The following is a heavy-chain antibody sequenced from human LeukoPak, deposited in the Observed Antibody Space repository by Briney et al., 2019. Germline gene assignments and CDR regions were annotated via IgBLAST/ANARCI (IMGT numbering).Heavy chain of an antibody. CDR2: IYYSGST. CDR1: GGSISSYY. CDR3: ARLMGTFDY. V-gene: IGHV4-59*08. Sequence: PPETPSLTCTVFGGSISSYYWSWIRQPPGKGLEWIGYIYYSGSTNYNPSLKSRVTISVDTSKNQFSLKLSSVTAADTAVYYCARLMGTFDYWGQGTLVNVSS. J-gene: IGHJ4*02. D-gene: IGHD1-7*01.